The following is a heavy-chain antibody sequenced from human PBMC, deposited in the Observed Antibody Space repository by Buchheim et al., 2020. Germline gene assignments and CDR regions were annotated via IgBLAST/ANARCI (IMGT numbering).Heavy chain of an antibody. CDR1: GYTFTSYY. CDR3: ARASTHLWFGELSLLGY. D-gene: IGHD3-10*01. Sequence: QVQLVQSGAEVKKPGASVKVSCKASGYTFTSYYMHWVRQAPGQGLEWMGIINPSGGSTSYAQKFQGRVTMTRDTSTSTGYMELSSLRSEDTAVYYCARASTHLWFGELSLLGYWGQGTL. J-gene: IGHJ4*02. V-gene: IGHV1-46*01. CDR2: INPSGGST.